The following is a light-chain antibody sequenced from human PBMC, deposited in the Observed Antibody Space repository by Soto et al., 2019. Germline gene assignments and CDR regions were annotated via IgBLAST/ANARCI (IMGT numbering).Light chain of an antibody. V-gene: IGKV1-5*03. CDR2: KAS. CDR1: QSISSW. J-gene: IGKJ2*01. Sequence: DIQMTQSPSTLSASVGDRVTITCRASQSISSWLAWYQQKPGKAPKLLIYKASSLESGVPSRFSGSGSGTEVTLPISSLQPDDFATYYCQQYNSYPYTFGQGTKLEIK. CDR3: QQYNSYPYT.